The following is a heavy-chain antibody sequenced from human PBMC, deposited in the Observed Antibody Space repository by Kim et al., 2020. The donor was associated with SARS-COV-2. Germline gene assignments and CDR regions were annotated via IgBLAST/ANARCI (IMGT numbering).Heavy chain of an antibody. J-gene: IGHJ6*02. CDR1: GYSFTSYW. D-gene: IGHD3-9*01. CDR2: IYPGDSDT. Sequence: GESLKISCKGSGYSFTSYWIGWVRQMPGKGLEWMGIIYPGDSDTRYSPSFQGQVTISADKSISTAYLQWSSLKASDTAMYYCARFGYFDWSPSAYYYYGMDVWGQGTTVTVSS. CDR3: ARFGYFDWSPSAYYYYGMDV. V-gene: IGHV5-51*01.